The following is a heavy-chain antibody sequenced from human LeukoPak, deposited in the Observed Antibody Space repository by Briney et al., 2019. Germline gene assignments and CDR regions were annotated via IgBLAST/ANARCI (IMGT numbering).Heavy chain of an antibody. Sequence: GGSLRLSCAASGFTFNNYAMSWVRQAPGKGLGWVSSISSSSSYIYYADSVKGRFTISRDNAKNSLYLQMNSLRAEDTAVYYCASSQLLWGQGTLVTVSS. V-gene: IGHV3-21*01. D-gene: IGHD1-26*01. J-gene: IGHJ4*02. CDR2: ISSSSSYI. CDR3: ASSQLL. CDR1: GFTFNNYA.